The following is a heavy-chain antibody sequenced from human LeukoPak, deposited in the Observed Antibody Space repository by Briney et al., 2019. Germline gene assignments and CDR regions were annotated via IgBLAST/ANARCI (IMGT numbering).Heavy chain of an antibody. CDR3: ARGYCSGGSCSKYDY. J-gene: IGHJ4*02. V-gene: IGHV3-7*01. CDR1: GFSFNYYW. CDR2: IRQDGSEK. D-gene: IGHD2-15*01. Sequence: GGSLRLSCAASGFSFNYYWMSWVRQAPGKGLEWVAKIRQDGSEKYYVDSVKGRFTISRDNAKNSLYLQMSSLRAEDTAVYYCARGYCSGGSCSKYDYWGQGTLVTVSS.